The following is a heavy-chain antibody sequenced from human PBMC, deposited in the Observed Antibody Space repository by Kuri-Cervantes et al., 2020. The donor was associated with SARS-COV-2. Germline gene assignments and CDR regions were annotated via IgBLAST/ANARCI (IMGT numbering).Heavy chain of an antibody. CDR1: GGTFSNYG. V-gene: IGHV1-2*04. D-gene: IGHD3-22*01. CDR3: ARSTPSRRLVVISQGGAFDI. J-gene: IGHJ3*02. CDR2: INPNSGGT. Sequence: ASVKVSCKASGGTFSNYGTSWVRQAPGQGLEWMGWINPNSGGTNYAQKFQGWVTMTRDTSISTVYMELSRLRSDDTAVYYCARSTPSRRLVVISQGGAFDIWGQGTMVTVSS.